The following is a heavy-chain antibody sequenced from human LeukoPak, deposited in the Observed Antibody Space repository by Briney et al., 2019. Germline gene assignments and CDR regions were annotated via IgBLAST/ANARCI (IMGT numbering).Heavy chain of an antibody. J-gene: IGHJ6*03. D-gene: IGHD2-2*02. CDR2: ISYDGSNK. CDR1: GFTFSSYA. V-gene: IGHV3-30-3*01. Sequence: GGSLRLSCAASGFTFSSYAMHWIRQAPGKGLEWVAVISYDGSNKYYADSVKGRFTISRDNSKNTLYLQMNSLRAEDTAVYYCAKDYCSSTSCYRGSNYYMDVWGKGTTVTVSS. CDR3: AKDYCSSTSCYRGSNYYMDV.